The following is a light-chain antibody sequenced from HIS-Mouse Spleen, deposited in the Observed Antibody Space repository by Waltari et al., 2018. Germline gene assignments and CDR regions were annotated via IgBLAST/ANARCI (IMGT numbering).Light chain of an antibody. CDR3: YSTDSSGNHRV. V-gene: IGLV3-10*01. CDR2: EDS. Sequence: SYELPQPPSVSVSPGQTARITCSGDALPKKYAYWYQHKSGQAPVLVIYEDSKRPSGIPERFSGSSSGTMATLTISGAQVEDEADYYCYSTDSSGNHRVFGGGTKLTVL. CDR1: ALPKKY. J-gene: IGLJ2*01.